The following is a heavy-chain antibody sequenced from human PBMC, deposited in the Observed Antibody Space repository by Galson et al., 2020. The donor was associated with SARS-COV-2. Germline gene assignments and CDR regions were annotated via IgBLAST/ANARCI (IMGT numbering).Heavy chain of an antibody. Sequence: QLGESLKISCAASGFTFSSYAMHWVRQAPGKGLEWVAVISYDGSNKYYADSVKGRFTISRDNSKNTLYLQMNSLRAEDTAVYYCARDQGGYCSPWGQGTLVTVSS. CDR2: ISYDGSNK. CDR1: GFTFSSYA. CDR3: ARDQGGYCSP. V-gene: IGHV3-30*04. J-gene: IGHJ5*02. D-gene: IGHD2-15*01.